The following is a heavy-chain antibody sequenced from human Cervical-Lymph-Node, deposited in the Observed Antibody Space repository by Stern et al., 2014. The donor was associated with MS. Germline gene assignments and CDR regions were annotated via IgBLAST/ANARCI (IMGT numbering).Heavy chain of an antibody. CDR3: TTDVGYGDFGDCY. CDR1: GFTFSNAW. Sequence: VQLVESGGGLVKPGGSLRLSCAASGFTFSNAWMSWVRQAPGKGLEWVGRIKSKTDGGTTDYAAPVKGRFTISRDDSKNTLYLQMNSLKTEDTAVYYCTTDVGYGDFGDCYWGQGTLVTVSS. D-gene: IGHD4-17*01. CDR2: IKSKTDGGTT. V-gene: IGHV3-15*01. J-gene: IGHJ4*02.